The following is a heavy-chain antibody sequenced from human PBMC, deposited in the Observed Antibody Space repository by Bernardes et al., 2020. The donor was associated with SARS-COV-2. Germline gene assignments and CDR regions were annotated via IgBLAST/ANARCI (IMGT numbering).Heavy chain of an antibody. CDR1: RLTFSTSG. J-gene: IGHJ4*02. Sequence: GGSLRLTCAASRLTFSTSGMTWLRQAPGKGLQLVSSISDLGAGTLYADSVKGRFTISRDTSKNTLYLQMKSLRVEDSALYFCARGFYDRRGFSNPFDYWGKGTLVTVSS. CDR3: ARGFYDRRGFSNPFDY. CDR2: ISDLGAGT. D-gene: IGHD3-22*01. V-gene: IGHV3-23*01.